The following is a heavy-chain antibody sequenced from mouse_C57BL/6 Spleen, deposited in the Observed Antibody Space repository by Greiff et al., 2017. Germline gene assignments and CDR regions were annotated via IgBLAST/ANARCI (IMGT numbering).Heavy chain of an antibody. CDR3: SRLGDYYDYDEGYFGG. V-gene: IGHV1-63*01. CDR1: GYTFTNYW. D-gene: IGHD2-4*01. CDR2: IYPGGGYT. Sequence: QVQLQQSGAELVRPGTSVKMSCKASGYTFTNYWIGWAKQRPGHGLEWIGDIYPGGGYTNYNEKFKGKATLTADKSSSTAYMQFSSLTSEDSAIYDGSRLGDYYDYDEGYFGGWGTGTTVTVAS. J-gene: IGHJ1*03.